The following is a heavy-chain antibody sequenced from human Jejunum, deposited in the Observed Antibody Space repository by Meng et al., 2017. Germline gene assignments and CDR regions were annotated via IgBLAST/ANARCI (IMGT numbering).Heavy chain of an antibody. CDR1: GFTFNNVW. CDR2: IAPSGSTI. D-gene: IGHD2-2*01. Sequence: LVESGGGLVKPGGSLSVSCAASGFTFNNVWMSWVRQAPGKRLEWVSCIAPSGSTIYYADSVGGRFTFSRDNAKNSLYLQMNSLRVEDTAVYYCARGCTRPDYWGQGTLVTVSS. J-gene: IGHJ4*02. V-gene: IGHV3-11*01. CDR3: ARGCTRPDY.